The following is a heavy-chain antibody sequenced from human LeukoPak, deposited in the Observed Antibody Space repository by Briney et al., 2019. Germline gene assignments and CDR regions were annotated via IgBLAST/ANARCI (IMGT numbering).Heavy chain of an antibody. CDR1: GFTFNDCS. D-gene: IGHD1/OR15-1a*01. CDR3: AKDLAVGTTPRVYAFDV. J-gene: IGHJ3*01. Sequence: GGSLRLSCAASGFTFNDCSMHWVRQIPGKGLEWVGGVNWNSGVIAYGASVKGRSTISRDNAKNSLYLQVHSLTFEDTALYYCAKDLAVGTTPRVYAFDVWGQGALVTVSS. CDR2: VNWNSGVI. V-gene: IGHV3-9*01.